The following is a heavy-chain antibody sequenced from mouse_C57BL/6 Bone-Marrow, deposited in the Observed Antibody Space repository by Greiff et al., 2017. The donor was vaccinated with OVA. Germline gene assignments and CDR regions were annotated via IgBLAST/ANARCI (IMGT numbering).Heavy chain of an antibody. V-gene: IGHV1-66*01. CDR1: GYSFTSYY. CDR2: IYPGSGNT. J-gene: IGHJ4*01. Sequence: QVQLQQSGPELVKPGASVKISCKASGYSFTSYYIHWVKQRPGQGLEWIGWIYPGSGNTKYNEKFKGKATLTADTSSSTAYMQLSSLTSEDSAVYYCAEYYGSSYYYAMDYWGQRTSVTVSS. D-gene: IGHD1-1*01. CDR3: AEYYGSSYYYAMDY.